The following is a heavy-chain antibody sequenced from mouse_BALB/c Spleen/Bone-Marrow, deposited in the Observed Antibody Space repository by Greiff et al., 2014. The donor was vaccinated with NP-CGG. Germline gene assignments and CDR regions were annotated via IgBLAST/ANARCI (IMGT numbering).Heavy chain of an antibody. CDR2: IAPGSGST. CDR3: ARERYGYDGWYFDV. V-gene: IGHV1S41*01. Sequence: DLVKPGASVKLSCKTSGYTFTNYWINWIKQRPGQGLEWLGRIAPGSGSTYYNEVFKVKAPLTVDTSPSTAYIQLSSLSSEDSAVYFCARERYGYDGWYFDVWGAGTTVTVSS. D-gene: IGHD2-2*01. J-gene: IGHJ1*01. CDR1: GYTFTNYW.